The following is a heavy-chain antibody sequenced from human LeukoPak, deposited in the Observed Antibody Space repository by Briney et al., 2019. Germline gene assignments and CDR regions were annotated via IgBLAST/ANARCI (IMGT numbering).Heavy chain of an antibody. J-gene: IGHJ4*02. CDR3: ARDYAGSPDY. Sequence: PGGSLRLSCTASGCTFSTYWINWVRQSPGKGLVWVALINGDGSTTTHADSVKGRFTISRDNAKNTAYLQMNSLRDEDTAGYFCARDYAGSPDYWGQGTLVTVSA. V-gene: IGHV3-74*03. D-gene: IGHD3-10*01. CDR1: GCTFSTYW. CDR2: INGDGSTT.